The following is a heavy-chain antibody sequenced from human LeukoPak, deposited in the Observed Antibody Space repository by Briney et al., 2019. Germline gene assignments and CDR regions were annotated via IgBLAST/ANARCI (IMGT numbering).Heavy chain of an antibody. Sequence: GGSLRLSCVMSGLTFSNYAMNWVRQAPGKGLEWISDISTDSGSTYHIESVRGRFTISRDNSRGTLYPQMNSLRADDTGVYYCASGLYGGVFDNWGQGTLVTVSS. V-gene: IGHV3-23*01. CDR1: GLTFSNYA. CDR3: ASGLYGGVFDN. J-gene: IGHJ4*02. D-gene: IGHD4/OR15-4a*01. CDR2: ISTDSGST.